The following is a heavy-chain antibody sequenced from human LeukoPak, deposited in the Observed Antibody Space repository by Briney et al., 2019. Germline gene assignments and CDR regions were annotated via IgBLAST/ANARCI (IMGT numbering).Heavy chain of an antibody. CDR2: IYYSGST. V-gene: IGHV4-39*01. Sequence: SETLSLTCTVSGGSISSSSYSWGWIRQPPGKGLEWIGSIYYSGSTYYNPSLKSRVTISVDTSKNQFSLKLSSVTAADTAVYYCARGGYYYAYYFDYWGQGTLVTVSS. J-gene: IGHJ4*02. CDR3: ARGGYYYAYYFDY. CDR1: GGSISSSSYS. D-gene: IGHD3-22*01.